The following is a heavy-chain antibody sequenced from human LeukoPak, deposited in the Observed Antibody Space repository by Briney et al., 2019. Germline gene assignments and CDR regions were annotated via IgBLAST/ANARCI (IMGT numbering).Heavy chain of an antibody. D-gene: IGHD3-10*01. Sequence: ASVKVSCKASGYTFTSYGISWVRQAPGQGLEWMGWISAYNGNANYAQKLQGRVTMTTDTSTSTAYMELRSLRSDDTAVYYCARVPPNYYPIQNLKWVYYFDYWGQGTLVTVSS. V-gene: IGHV1-18*01. CDR3: ARVPPNYYPIQNLKWVYYFDY. CDR1: GYTFTSYG. J-gene: IGHJ4*02. CDR2: ISAYNGNA.